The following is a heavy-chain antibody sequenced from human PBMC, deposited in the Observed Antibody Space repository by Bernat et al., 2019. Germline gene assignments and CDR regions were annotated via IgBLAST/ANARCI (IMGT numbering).Heavy chain of an antibody. Sequence: QVQLVESGGGVVQPGRSLRLSCAASGFTFSSYAMHWVRQAPGKGLEWVAVISYDGSNKYYADSVKGRFTISRDNSKNTLYLQMNSLRAEDTAVYYCARETFEVVVVAAEENYYYYYYMDVWSKGTTVTVSS. CDR1: GFTFSSYA. CDR3: ARETFEVVVVAAEENYYYYYYMDV. CDR2: ISYDGSNK. J-gene: IGHJ6*03. D-gene: IGHD2-15*01. V-gene: IGHV3-30*01.